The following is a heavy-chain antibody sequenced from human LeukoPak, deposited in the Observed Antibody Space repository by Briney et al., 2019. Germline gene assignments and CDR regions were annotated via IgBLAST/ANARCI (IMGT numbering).Heavy chain of an antibody. V-gene: IGHV3-23*01. J-gene: IGHJ6*02. Sequence: PGGSLRLSCAASGFTFNSYVMSWVRQAPGKGLEWVSAINGGGGNTYYADSVKGRFTISRDNSKNMVYLQMNSLRADDTAVYYCAKDLEAHYYGMDVWGQGTTVTVSS. CDR3: AKDLEAHYYGMDV. CDR1: GFTFNSYV. CDR2: INGGGGNT.